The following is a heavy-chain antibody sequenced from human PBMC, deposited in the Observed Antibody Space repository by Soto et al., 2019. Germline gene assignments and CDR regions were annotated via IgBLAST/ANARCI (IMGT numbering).Heavy chain of an antibody. CDR1: GFTFSSYG. CDR2: IWYDGSNK. Sequence: PVGSLRLSCAASGFTFSSYGMHWVRQAPGKGLEWVAVIWYDGSNKYYADSVKGRFTISRDNSKNTLYLQMNSLRAEDTAVYYCARGCIAAAGIACGMDVWGQGTTVTVSS. V-gene: IGHV3-33*01. J-gene: IGHJ6*02. CDR3: ARGCIAAAGIACGMDV. D-gene: IGHD6-13*01.